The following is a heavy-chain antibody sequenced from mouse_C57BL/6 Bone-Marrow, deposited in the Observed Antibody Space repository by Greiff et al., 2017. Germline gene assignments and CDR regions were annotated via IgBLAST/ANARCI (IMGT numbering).Heavy chain of an antibody. Sequence: QVQLKESGAELVKPGASVKMSCKASGYTFTTYSIEWMKQNHGKSLEWIGNFHPYNDDTKYNEKFKGKATLTVAKASRTVSLELRRLTSDDSAVYYCARERLLWEYFDVWGTGTTVTVSS. V-gene: IGHV1-47*01. CDR3: ARERLLWEYFDV. D-gene: IGHD1-1*02. CDR2: FHPYNDDT. CDR1: GYTFTTYS. J-gene: IGHJ1*03.